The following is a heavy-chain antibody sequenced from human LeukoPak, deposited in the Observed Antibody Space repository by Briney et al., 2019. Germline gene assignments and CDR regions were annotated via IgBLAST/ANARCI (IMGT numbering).Heavy chain of an antibody. CDR1: GFGFTNYW. CDR3: ARYACSGGSCYSGF. J-gene: IGHJ4*02. Sequence: PGESLKISCKTSGFGFTNYWIAWVRQMPGKGLEWMGIIYPGDSDTKYSPSFQGQVTISADKSIRTAYLQWTRLKASDTAMYYCARYACSGGSCYSGFWGQGTLVSVSS. V-gene: IGHV5-51*01. D-gene: IGHD2-15*01. CDR2: IYPGDSDT.